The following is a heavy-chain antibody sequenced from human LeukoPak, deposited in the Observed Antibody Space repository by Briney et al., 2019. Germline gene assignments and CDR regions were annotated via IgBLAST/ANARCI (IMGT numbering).Heavy chain of an antibody. CDR2: ISSSSSYI. D-gene: IGHD6-25*01. CDR3: ARPSAAFDY. CDR1: GFTFTDYY. Sequence: PGGSLRLSCAASGFTFTDYYMSWIRQAPGKGLEWVSSISSSSSYIYYADSVKGRFTISRDNAKNSLYLQMNSLRAEDTAVYYCARPSAAFDYWGQGTLVTVSS. J-gene: IGHJ4*02. V-gene: IGHV3-11*06.